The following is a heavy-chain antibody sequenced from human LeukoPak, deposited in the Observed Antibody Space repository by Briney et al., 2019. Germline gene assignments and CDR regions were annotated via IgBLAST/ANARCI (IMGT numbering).Heavy chain of an antibody. V-gene: IGHV4-38-2*02. CDR1: GYSISSGYY. CDR3: ARGGGIVGATRPYYYYYYMDV. D-gene: IGHD1-26*01. J-gene: IGHJ6*03. Sequence: SETLSLTCTVSGYSISSGYYWGWIRQPPGKGLEWIGSIYYSGSTYYNPSLKSRVTISVDTSKNQFSLKLSPVTAADTAVYYCARGGGIVGATRPYYYYYYMDVWGKGTTVTISS. CDR2: IYYSGST.